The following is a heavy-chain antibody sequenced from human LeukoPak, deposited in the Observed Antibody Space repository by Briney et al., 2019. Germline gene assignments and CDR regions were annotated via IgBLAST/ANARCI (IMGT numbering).Heavy chain of an antibody. CDR3: AKGPLLWN. CDR2: ISGSGGST. CDR1: GFSFTTYW. J-gene: IGHJ4*02. V-gene: IGHV3-23*01. D-gene: IGHD2/OR15-2a*01. Sequence: GGSLRLSCAASGFSFTTYWMSWVRQAQGKGLEWVSAISGSGGSTYYADSVRGRFTISRDNSRNTLYLQMNSLRAEDTAVYYCAKGPLLWNWGQGTLVTVSS.